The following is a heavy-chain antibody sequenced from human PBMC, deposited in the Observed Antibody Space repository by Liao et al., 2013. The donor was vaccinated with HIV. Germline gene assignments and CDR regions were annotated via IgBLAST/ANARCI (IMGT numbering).Heavy chain of an antibody. V-gene: IGHV4-59*01. J-gene: IGHJ4*02. Sequence: QVQLQESGPGLVKPSETLSLTCTVSGASITTYYWTWIRQPPGKGLEWIGHIDHTGSTNYNPSLNSRVTISVDTSKNQFSLNLTSVTAADTAVYYCSRGGLEFWGQGTSVTVS. CDR1: GASITTYY. CDR2: IDHTGST. D-gene: IGHD3-10*01. CDR3: SRGGLEF.